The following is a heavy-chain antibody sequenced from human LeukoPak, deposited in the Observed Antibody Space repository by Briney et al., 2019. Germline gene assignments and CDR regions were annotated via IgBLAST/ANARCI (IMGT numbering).Heavy chain of an antibody. CDR2: IYYSGST. D-gene: IGHD3-10*01. J-gene: IGHJ4*02. Sequence: SETLSLTCTVSGGSISSSSYYWGWIRQPPGKGLEWIGSIYYSGSTYYNPSLKSRVTISVDTSKNQFSLKLSSVTAADTAVYYCARGYSSGTDYWGQGALVTVSS. CDR3: ARGYSSGTDY. CDR1: GGSISSSSYY. V-gene: IGHV4-39*07.